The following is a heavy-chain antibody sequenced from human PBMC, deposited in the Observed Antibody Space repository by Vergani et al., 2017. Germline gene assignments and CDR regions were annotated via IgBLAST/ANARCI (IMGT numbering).Heavy chain of an antibody. CDR1: GGSISSSSYY. CDR3: ASLPPYYYDSSGLAPASFDI. CDR2: IYYSGST. J-gene: IGHJ3*02. V-gene: IGHV4-39*01. D-gene: IGHD3-22*01. Sequence: QVQLQESGPGLVKPSETLSLTCTVSGGSISSSSYYWGWIRQPPGKGLEWIGIIYYSGSTYSNPSLKSRVTISVYTSKNQFSRKLSSVTAADTAVYYCASLPPYYYDSSGLAPASFDIWGQGTMVTVSS.